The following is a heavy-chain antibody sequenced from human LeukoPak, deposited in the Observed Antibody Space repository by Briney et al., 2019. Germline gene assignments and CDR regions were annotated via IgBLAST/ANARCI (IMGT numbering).Heavy chain of an antibody. CDR2: IDQDGNQK. Sequence: GGSLRPSCAASGFTFTNYWMSWVRQAPGRGLEWVANIDQDGNQKNYVDPVKGRFTISRDNAKNSLFLQLNSLRAEDTAVYYCARDQVGIFDYWGQGTLVTVSS. CDR1: GFTFTNYW. CDR3: ARDQVGIFDY. J-gene: IGHJ4*02. V-gene: IGHV3-7*01. D-gene: IGHD1-26*01.